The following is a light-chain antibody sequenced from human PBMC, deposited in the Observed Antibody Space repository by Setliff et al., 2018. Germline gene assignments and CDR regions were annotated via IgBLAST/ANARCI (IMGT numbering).Light chain of an antibody. Sequence: QSALAQPASVSGYPGQSITISCAGTSSDVGAYNYVSWYQQNPGKAPKLLIYAVNNRPSGVSDRFSGSKSGNTASLTISGLQAEDEADYYCTSYTSSRTYVFGTGTKGTVL. CDR3: TSYTSSRTYV. CDR1: SSDVGAYNY. J-gene: IGLJ1*01. CDR2: AVN. V-gene: IGLV2-14*01.